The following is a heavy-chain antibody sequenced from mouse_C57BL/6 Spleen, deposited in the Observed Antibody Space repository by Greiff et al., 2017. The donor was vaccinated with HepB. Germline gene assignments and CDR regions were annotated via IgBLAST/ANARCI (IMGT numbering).Heavy chain of an antibody. CDR2: IYPRDGST. J-gene: IGHJ2*01. V-gene: IGHV1-78*01. D-gene: IGHD1-1*01. Sequence: VKLLESDAELVKPGASVKISCKVSGYTFTDHTIHWMKQRPEQGLEWIGYIYPRDGSTKYNEKFKGKATLTADKSSSTAYMQLNSLTSEDSAVYFCARETTVVARENYFDYWGQGTTLTVSS. CDR1: GYTFTDHT. CDR3: ARETTVVARENYFDY.